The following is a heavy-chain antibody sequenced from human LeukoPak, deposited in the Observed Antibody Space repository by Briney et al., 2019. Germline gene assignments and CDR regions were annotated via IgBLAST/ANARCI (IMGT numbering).Heavy chain of an antibody. CDR3: ARDRRSGSGYYFDY. Sequence: PGGSLRLSYAASGFTVSSNYMSWVRQAPGKGLEWVSVIYSGGSTYYADSVKGRFTISRDNSKNTLYLQMNSLRAEDTAVYYCARDRRSGSGYYFDYWGQGTLVTVSS. CDR1: GFTVSSNY. J-gene: IGHJ4*02. D-gene: IGHD3-10*01. CDR2: IYSGGST. V-gene: IGHV3-66*01.